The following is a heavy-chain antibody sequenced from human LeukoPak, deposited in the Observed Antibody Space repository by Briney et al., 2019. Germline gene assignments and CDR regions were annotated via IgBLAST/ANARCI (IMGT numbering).Heavy chain of an antibody. V-gene: IGHV3-21*01. J-gene: IGHJ6*03. Sequence: GGSLRLSCAASGFTFSNYWMHWVRQAPGKGLEWVSSISSSSSYIYYAASVKGRFTISRDNAKNSLYLQMNRLRAEDTAVYYCARVNYIRVLYYMDVWGKGTTVTVSS. CDR1: GFTFSNYW. CDR2: ISSSSSYI. CDR3: ARVNYIRVLYYMDV. D-gene: IGHD5-24*01.